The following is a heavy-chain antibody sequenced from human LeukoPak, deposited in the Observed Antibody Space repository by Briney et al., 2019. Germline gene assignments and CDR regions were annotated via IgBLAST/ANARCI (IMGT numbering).Heavy chain of an antibody. CDR3: ATGEVGYCTNGVCYHYYYYMDV. J-gene: IGHJ6*03. CDR1: GYTFTGYY. CDR2: INPNSGGT. V-gene: IGHV1-2*06. D-gene: IGHD2-8*01. Sequence: ASVKVSCKASGYTFTGYYMHWVRQAPGQGLEWMGRINPNSGGTNYAQKFQGRVTMTRDTSISTAYMELSRLRSDDTAVYYCATGEVGYCTNGVCYHYYYYMDVWGKGTTVTVSS.